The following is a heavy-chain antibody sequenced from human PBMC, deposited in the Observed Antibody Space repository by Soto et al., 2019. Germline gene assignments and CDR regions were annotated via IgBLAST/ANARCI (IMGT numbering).Heavy chain of an antibody. Sequence: ASVKVSCKASGYTFTSYVISWVRQAPGQGLEWMGWISAYNGNTNYAQKLQGRVTMTTDTSTSTAYMELRSLRSEDTAVYYCARDVAQYSSGRFYYMDVWGKGTTVTVSS. CDR2: ISAYNGNT. V-gene: IGHV1-18*01. CDR3: ARDVAQYSSGRFYYMDV. CDR1: GYTFTSYV. J-gene: IGHJ6*03. D-gene: IGHD6-19*01.